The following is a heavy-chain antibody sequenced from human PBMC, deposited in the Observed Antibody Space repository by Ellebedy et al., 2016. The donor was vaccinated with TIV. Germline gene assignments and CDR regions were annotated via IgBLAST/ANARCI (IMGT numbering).Heavy chain of an antibody. J-gene: IGHJ4*02. V-gene: IGHV1-46*01. CDR1: GYTFTSYF. Sequence: ASVKVSCKASGYTFTSYFLYWVRQAPGPGLEWMGIINPASGNSNYAQKFQGRVTMTRDTSTSTVYMELSSLRSEDTAVYYCARGDNYYYDSSGYYYNYWGQGTLVTVSS. CDR3: ARGDNYYYDSSGYYYNY. D-gene: IGHD3-22*01. CDR2: INPASGNS.